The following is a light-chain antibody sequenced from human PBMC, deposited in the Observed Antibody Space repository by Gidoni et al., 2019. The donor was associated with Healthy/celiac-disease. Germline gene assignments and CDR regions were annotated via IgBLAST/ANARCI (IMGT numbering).Light chain of an antibody. Sequence: SYVLTQPPPVSVAPGQTARITCGGNNIGSKSVHWYQQKPGQAPVLVVYEDSDRPSGLPERFSGSNSGNTATLTISRVEAGDEADYYCQVWDSSSDLVVFGGGTKLTVL. J-gene: IGLJ2*01. CDR3: QVWDSSSDLVV. CDR1: NIGSKS. CDR2: EDS. V-gene: IGLV3-21*02.